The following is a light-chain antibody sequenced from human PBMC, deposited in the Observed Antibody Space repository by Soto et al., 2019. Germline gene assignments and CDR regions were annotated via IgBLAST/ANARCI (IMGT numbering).Light chain of an antibody. V-gene: IGKV3-15*01. CDR1: QTINNN. J-gene: IGKJ4*01. Sequence: VMTQAPATLSVSPGERATLSCRASQTINNNVAWYQLKDGQVPRLLIYGASTRAADVPARFSGGGSGTEFTLTISSLQSEDFAEYHCQQYGSSPLTLDGGTKVDIK. CDR2: GAS. CDR3: QQYGSSPLT.